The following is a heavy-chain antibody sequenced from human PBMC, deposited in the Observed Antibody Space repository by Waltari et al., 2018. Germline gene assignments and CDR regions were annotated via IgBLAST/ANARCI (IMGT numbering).Heavy chain of an antibody. CDR2: INQSGTT. CDR3: ARGRYCTNGVCYTGYSYVYFDY. V-gene: IGHV4-34*01. Sequence: QVQLQQWGAGLLKPSETLSLTCAVYGGSFSGYYWSWIRQPPGKGREWIGEINQSGTTNSTPSLKGQGTISVDTAKNQFSLKLSAVTAADTAVYYCARGRYCTNGVCYTGYSYVYFDYWGQGTLVTVSS. J-gene: IGHJ4*02. D-gene: IGHD2-8*01. CDR1: GGSFSGYY.